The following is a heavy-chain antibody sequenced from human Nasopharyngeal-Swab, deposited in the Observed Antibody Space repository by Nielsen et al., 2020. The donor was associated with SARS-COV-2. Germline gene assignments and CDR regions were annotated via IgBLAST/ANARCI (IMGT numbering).Heavy chain of an antibody. CDR2: ISYDGSNE. D-gene: IGHD3-10*01. J-gene: IGHJ6*02. CDR1: GFTFSSSG. V-gene: IGHV3-30*18. Sequence: GESLKISCAASGFTFSSSGMDWVRQAPGKGLEWVAVISYDGSNEYYGDSVKGRFTISRDNSKNTLYLQMNSLRVDDTAVYYCAKGGRWKYYGPQGESETYYYYYGMDVWGQGTTVTVSS. CDR3: AKGGRWKYYGPQGESETYYYYYGMDV.